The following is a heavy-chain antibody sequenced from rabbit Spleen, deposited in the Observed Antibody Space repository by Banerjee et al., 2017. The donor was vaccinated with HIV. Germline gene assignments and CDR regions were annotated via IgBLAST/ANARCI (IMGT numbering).Heavy chain of an antibody. V-gene: IGHV1S40*01. J-gene: IGHJ4*01. CDR3: VRGASSSGYYSL. D-gene: IGHD1-1*01. CDR1: GFTLSSSYH. CDR2: INMVTGKS. Sequence: QSLEESGGDLVKPGASLTLTCTASGFTLSSSYHMCWVRQAPGKGLEWITCINMVTGKSVHASWAKGRFIMSRTSSTKVTLQMTSLTAADTATYFCVRGASSSGYYSLWGQGTLVTVS.